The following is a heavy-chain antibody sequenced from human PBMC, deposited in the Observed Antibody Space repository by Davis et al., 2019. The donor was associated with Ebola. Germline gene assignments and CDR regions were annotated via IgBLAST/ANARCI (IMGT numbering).Heavy chain of an antibody. J-gene: IGHJ2*01. V-gene: IGHV3-7*01. CDR3: ASSSSSWSFSGVDL. CDR2: IKQDGSEK. D-gene: IGHD6-13*01. Sequence: GESLKISCAASGFTFSDYWMTWVRQAPGKGLEWVANIKQDGSEKYYVDSVKGRFTISRDNAKNSLYLQMNSLRAEDTAVYYCASSSSSWSFSGVDLWGRGTLVTVSS. CDR1: GFTFSDYW.